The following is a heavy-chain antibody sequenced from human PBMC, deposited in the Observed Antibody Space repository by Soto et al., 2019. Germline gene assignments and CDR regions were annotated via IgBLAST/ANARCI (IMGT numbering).Heavy chain of an antibody. D-gene: IGHD1-26*01. Sequence: GGSLRLSCAASGFTFSNAWMNWVRQAPGKGLEWVGRIKRRADGETTDYAAPGTGRFPVSRDDSQNTLYLQMNSLKTEDTSGYYCTTLGALDYWGQGALVTVSS. CDR1: GFTFSNAW. J-gene: IGHJ4*02. V-gene: IGHV3-15*01. CDR3: TTLGALDY. CDR2: IKRRADGETT.